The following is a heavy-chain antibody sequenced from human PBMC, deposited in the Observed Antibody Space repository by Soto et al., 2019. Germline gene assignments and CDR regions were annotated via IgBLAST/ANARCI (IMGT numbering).Heavy chain of an antibody. V-gene: IGHV3-48*02. J-gene: IGHJ5*02. Sequence: GGSLRLSCAASGFTFSSYSMNWVRQAPGKGPEWISYITSSSTTILYADSVKGRFTISRDNAKNSLYLQMNSLRDEDTAVYYCARDNGLAGSFDPWGQGTLVTVSS. D-gene: IGHD6-13*01. CDR1: GFTFSSYS. CDR2: ITSSSTTI. CDR3: ARDNGLAGSFDP.